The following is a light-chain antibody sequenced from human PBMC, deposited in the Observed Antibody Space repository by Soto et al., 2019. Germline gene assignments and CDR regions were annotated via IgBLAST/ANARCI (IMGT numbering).Light chain of an antibody. CDR1: ESIDNW. Sequence: DIQMTQSPSTLSASVVYTFTIACGPSESIDNWLAWYQQKPGKAPKLLIFAASTLVRGVPSRFSGRGSETEFTLTISSLQPDDFATYYCQHYNSYSEAFGQGTKVDI. J-gene: IGKJ1*01. CDR3: QHYNSYSEA. V-gene: IGKV1-5*01. CDR2: AAS.